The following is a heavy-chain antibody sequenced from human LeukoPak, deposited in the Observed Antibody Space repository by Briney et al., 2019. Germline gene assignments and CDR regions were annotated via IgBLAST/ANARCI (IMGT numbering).Heavy chain of an antibody. CDR1: GFTFSSYA. V-gene: IGHV3-23*01. CDR2: LSGSGGST. D-gene: IGHD4-17*01. J-gene: IGHJ4*02. CDR3: AKREVTNTRYFDH. Sequence: GGSLRLSCAASGFTFSSYAMNWVRQAPGKGLEWVSGLSGSGGSTHYTDSVKGRFTISRDNSKNTLYLQMNSLRAEDSAIYYCAKREVTNTRYFDHWGQGTLVTVSS.